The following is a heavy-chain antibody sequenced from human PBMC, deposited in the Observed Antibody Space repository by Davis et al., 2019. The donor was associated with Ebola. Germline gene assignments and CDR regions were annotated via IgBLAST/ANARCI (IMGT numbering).Heavy chain of an antibody. CDR1: EFTFSSYG. CDR3: TTAPGTTVVIDYYYYYGMDV. V-gene: IGHV3-30*03. Sequence: PGGSLRLSCAASEFTFSSYGMHWVRQAPGKGLEWVAVISYDGSNKYYADSVKGRFAISRDNSKNTLYLQMNSLKTEDTAVYYCTTAPGTTVVIDYYYYYGMDVWGQGTTVTVSS. J-gene: IGHJ6*02. CDR2: ISYDGSNK. D-gene: IGHD4-23*01.